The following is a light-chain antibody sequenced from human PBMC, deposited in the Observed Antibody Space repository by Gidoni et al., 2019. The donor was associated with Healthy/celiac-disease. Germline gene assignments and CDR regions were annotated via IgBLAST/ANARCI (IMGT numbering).Light chain of an antibody. CDR3: NSRDSSGNHHWV. CDR2: GKN. J-gene: IGLJ3*02. V-gene: IGLV3-19*01. CDR1: SLRSYY. Sequence: SSELTQDPAVSVALGQTVRITCQGDSLRSYYASWYPQKPGQAPVLVIYGKNNRPSGIPDRFSCSSSGNTASLTITGAQAEDEADYYCNSRDSSGNHHWVFGGGTKLTVL.